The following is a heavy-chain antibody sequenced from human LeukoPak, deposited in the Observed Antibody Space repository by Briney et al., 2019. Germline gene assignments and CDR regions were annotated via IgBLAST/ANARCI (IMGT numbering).Heavy chain of an antibody. D-gene: IGHD6-19*01. CDR1: GFTFSSYS. J-gene: IGHJ6*02. V-gene: IGHV3-48*01. Sequence: GGSLRLSCAASGFTFSSYSMNWVRQAPGKGLEWVSYISSSSSTIYYADSVKGRFTISRDNAKNSLYLQMNSLRAEDTAVYYCARDSIAVAWYGVDYYYGMDVWGQGTTVTVSS. CDR3: ARDSIAVAWYGVDYYYGMDV. CDR2: ISSSSSTI.